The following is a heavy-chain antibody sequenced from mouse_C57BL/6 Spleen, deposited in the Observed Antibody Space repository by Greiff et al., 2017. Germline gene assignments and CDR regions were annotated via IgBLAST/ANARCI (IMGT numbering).Heavy chain of an antibody. Sequence: VQLQQPGAELVRPGTSVKLSCKASGYTFTSYWMHWVKQRPGQGLEWIGVIDPSDSYTNYNQKFKGKATLTVDTSSSPAYMQRSSLTSENSAVYYCARSGYYGSSYGYYFDYWGQGTTLTVSS. CDR2: IDPSDSYT. J-gene: IGHJ2*01. CDR3: ARSGYYGSSYGYYFDY. CDR1: GYTFTSYW. D-gene: IGHD1-1*01. V-gene: IGHV1-59*01.